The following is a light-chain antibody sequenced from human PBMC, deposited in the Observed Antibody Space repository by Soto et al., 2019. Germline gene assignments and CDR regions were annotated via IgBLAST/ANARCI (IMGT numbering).Light chain of an antibody. CDR2: GAS. V-gene: IGKV3-15*01. J-gene: IGKJ1*01. Sequence: EIVMTPSPATQSVSPGERATLSCRASQSVSSNLAWYQQKPGQAPRLLIYGASTRATGIPARFSGSGSGTEFTLTISSLQSEDFAVYYCQQYNNWPPWTCGQGTKVEIK. CDR3: QQYNNWPPWT. CDR1: QSVSSN.